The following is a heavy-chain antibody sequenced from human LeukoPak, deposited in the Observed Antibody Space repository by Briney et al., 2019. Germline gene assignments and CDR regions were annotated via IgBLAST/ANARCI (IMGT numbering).Heavy chain of an antibody. D-gene: IGHD4-23*01. V-gene: IGHV3-74*03. CDR2: INGDGSST. CDR1: EFIFSTYW. CDR3: AKGGTTVVDY. Sequence: GGSLRLSCVASEFIFSTYWMHWVRHAPGKGLVWVSRINGDGSSTTYADSVKGRFTISRDNAKNTLYLQMNSLRAEDTAVYYCAKGGTTVVDYWGQGTLVTVSS. J-gene: IGHJ4*02.